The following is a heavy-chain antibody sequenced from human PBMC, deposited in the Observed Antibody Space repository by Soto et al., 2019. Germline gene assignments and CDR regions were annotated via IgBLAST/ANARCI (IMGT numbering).Heavy chain of an antibody. CDR2: IYYSGNT. J-gene: IGHJ4*02. Sequence: PSETLSLTCTVFGDSISSYYWSWIRQPPGKRLEWIGYIYYSGNTNYNPSLKSRVTISIDTSKNQFSLKLTSVTAADTAVYYCARVGSGSFDYWGQGTLVTVS. CDR1: GDSISSYY. D-gene: IGHD3-22*01. CDR3: ARVGSGSFDY. V-gene: IGHV4-59*01.